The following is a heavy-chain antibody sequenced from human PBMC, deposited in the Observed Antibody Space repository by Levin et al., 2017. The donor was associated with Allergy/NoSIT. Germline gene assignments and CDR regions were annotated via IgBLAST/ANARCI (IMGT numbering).Heavy chain of an antibody. CDR1: GFSFSNYG. D-gene: IGHD2-2*01. CDR2: VSSSGANT. V-gene: IGHV3-23*01. CDR3: VKWDTSLWSSAFDF. J-gene: IGHJ3*01. Sequence: GGSLRLSCAASGFSFSNYGMSWVRQAPGKGLEWVSGVSSSGANTYYADSVKGRFSISRDNLDSTVNLQMSSLRAEDTAAYYCVKWDTSLWSSAFDFWGPGTTVTVSS.